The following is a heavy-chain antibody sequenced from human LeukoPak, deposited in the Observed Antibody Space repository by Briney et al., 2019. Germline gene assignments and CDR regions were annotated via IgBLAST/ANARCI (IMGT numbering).Heavy chain of an antibody. Sequence: PSETLSLTCAVYGGSFSGYYWSWIRQPPGKGPDCIGEINHSGSTNYNPSLKSRVTISVDTSKNQFSLKLSSVTAADTAVYYCARDKTYYYDSSGYYPTGYYYYMDVWGKGTTVTVSS. J-gene: IGHJ6*03. CDR2: INHSGST. CDR1: GGSFSGYY. D-gene: IGHD3-22*01. V-gene: IGHV4-34*01. CDR3: ARDKTYYYDSSGYYPTGYYYYMDV.